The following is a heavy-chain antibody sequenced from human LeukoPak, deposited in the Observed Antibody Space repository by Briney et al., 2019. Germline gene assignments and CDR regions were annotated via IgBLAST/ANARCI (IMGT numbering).Heavy chain of an antibody. CDR3: ARDLNYYDSSGQTDY. V-gene: IGHV4-59*12. J-gene: IGHJ4*02. CDR2: IYYSGST. Sequence: SETLSLTCTVSGGSISSYYWSWIRQPPGKGLEWIGYIYYSGSTNYNPSLKSRVTISVDTSKNQFSLKLSSVTAADTAVYYCARDLNYYDSSGQTDYWGQGTLVTVSS. D-gene: IGHD3-22*01. CDR1: GGSISSYY.